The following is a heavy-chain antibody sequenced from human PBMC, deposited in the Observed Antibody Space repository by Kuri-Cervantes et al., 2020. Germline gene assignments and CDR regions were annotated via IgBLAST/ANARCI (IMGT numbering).Heavy chain of an antibody. CDR3: ASGDNLRLYCSSTSCYGAEYFQH. CDR2: ISGSGGST. J-gene: IGHJ1*01. Sequence: LSLSCAASGFTFSSYAMSWVRQAPGKGLEWVSAISGSGGSTYYADSVKGRFTISRDNSKNTLYLQMNSLRAEDTAVYYCASGDNLRLYCSSTSCYGAEYFQHWGQGTLVTVSS. D-gene: IGHD2-2*01. CDR1: GFTFSSYA. V-gene: IGHV3-23*01.